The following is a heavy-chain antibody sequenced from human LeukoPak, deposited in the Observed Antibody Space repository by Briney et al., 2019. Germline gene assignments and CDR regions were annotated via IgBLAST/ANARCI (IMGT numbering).Heavy chain of an antibody. CDR3: ARFRNAPYDAFDI. J-gene: IGHJ3*02. Sequence: GGSLRLSCAASGFTFSSYAMHWVRQAPGKGLEWVAVISYDGSNKYYADSVKGRFTISRDNSKNTLYLQMNSLRAEDTAVYYCARFRNAPYDAFDIWGQGTMVTVSS. V-gene: IGHV3-30-3*01. D-gene: IGHD4-4*01. CDR2: ISYDGSNK. CDR1: GFTFSSYA.